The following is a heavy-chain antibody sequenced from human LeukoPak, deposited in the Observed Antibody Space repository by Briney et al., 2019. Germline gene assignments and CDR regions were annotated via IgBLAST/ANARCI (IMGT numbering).Heavy chain of an antibody. V-gene: IGHV1-3*01. D-gene: IGHD3-10*01. CDR2: INAGNGNT. CDR3: ARGGYYGSGSYYKAHDAFDI. CDR1: GYTFTSYA. Sequence: ASVKVSCKASGYTFTSYAMHWVRQAPGQRREWMGWINAGNGNTKYSQKFQGRVTITRDTSASTAYMELSSLRSEDTAVYYCARGGYYGSGSYYKAHDAFDIWGQGTMVTVSS. J-gene: IGHJ3*02.